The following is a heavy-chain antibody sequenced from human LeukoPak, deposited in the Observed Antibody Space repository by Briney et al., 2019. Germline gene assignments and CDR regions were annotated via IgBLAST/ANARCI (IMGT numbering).Heavy chain of an antibody. D-gene: IGHD3-10*01. J-gene: IGHJ4*02. CDR2: INSGGSST. CDR3: ARDPYYYDSGKSFDY. CDR1: GFTFSSYW. Sequence: PGGSLRLSCAASGFTFSSYWMHWVRQAPGKGLEWVSRINSGGSSTSYADSVKGRFTISRDNAKNTLYLQMNSLRAEDTAVYYCARDPYYYDSGKSFDYWGQGTLVTVSS. V-gene: IGHV3-74*01.